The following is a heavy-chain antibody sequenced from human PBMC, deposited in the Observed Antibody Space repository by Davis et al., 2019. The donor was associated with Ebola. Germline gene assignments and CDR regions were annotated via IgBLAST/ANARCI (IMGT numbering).Heavy chain of an antibody. Sequence: AASVKVSCKASGGTLSSYTFNWVRQAPGQGLEWVGGVIPIVGTGNNAQKFQGRITITADKSTDTAYMELSGLRSDDTAVYFCATAPLRHTGGNFYHYYAMDVWGQGTTVTVSS. CDR2: VIPIVGTG. J-gene: IGHJ6*02. V-gene: IGHV1-69*06. CDR1: GGTLSSYT. CDR3: ATAPLRHTGGNFYHYYAMDV. D-gene: IGHD5-18*01.